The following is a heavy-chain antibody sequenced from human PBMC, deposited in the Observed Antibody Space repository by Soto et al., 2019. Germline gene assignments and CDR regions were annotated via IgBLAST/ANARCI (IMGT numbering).Heavy chain of an antibody. CDR1: GFTSSSYG. V-gene: IGHV3-33*01. Sequence: GGSLRLSCAASGFTSSSYGMHWVRQAPGKGLEWVAVIWYDGSNKYYADSVKGRFTISRDNSKNTLYLQMNSLRAEDTAVYYCARDLSNYYGFDYWGQGTLVTVSS. J-gene: IGHJ4*02. CDR3: ARDLSNYYGFDY. CDR2: IWYDGSNK. D-gene: IGHD3-22*01.